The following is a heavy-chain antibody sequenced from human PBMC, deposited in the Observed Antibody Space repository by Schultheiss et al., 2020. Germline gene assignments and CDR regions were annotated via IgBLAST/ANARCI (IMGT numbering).Heavy chain of an antibody. CDR2: IYYSGST. D-gene: IGHD4-17*01. J-gene: IGHJ4*02. CDR3: ARRNYGDYGPSVDY. CDR1: GGSFSGYY. V-gene: IGHV4-59*01. Sequence: SETLSLTCAVYGGSFSGYYWSWIRQPPGKGLEWIGYIYYSGSTNYNPSLKSRVTISVDTSKNQFSLKLSSVTAADTAVYYCARRNYGDYGPSVDYWGQGTLVTVSS.